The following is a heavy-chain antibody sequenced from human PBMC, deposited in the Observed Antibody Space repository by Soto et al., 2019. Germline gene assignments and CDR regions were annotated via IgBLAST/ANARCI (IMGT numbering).Heavy chain of an antibody. J-gene: IGHJ6*02. Sequence: PSETLSLTCAVSGGSISSGGYSWSWIRQPPGKGLECIGYIYHGVSTYYNPSLKSRVTISVDRSKNQFSLKLSSVTAADTAVYYCARARRNYDFWSGYYPPNMDLWGQGSTVTVSS. CDR3: ARARRNYDFWSGYYPPNMDL. V-gene: IGHV4-30-2*01. CDR2: IYHGVST. D-gene: IGHD3-3*01. CDR1: GGSISSGGYS.